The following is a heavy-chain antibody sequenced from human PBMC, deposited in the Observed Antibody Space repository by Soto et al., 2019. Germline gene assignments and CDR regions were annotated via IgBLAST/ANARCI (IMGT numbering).Heavy chain of an antibody. J-gene: IGHJ6*02. CDR3: AKDIQAPYRYYYYGMDV. CDR2: ISWDGGST. Sequence: GGSLRLSCAASGFTFDDYTMHWVRQAPGKGLEWVSLISWDGGSTYYADSVKGRFTISRDNSKNSLYPQMNSLRTEDTALYYCAKDIQAPYRYYYYGMDVWGQGTTVTVSS. V-gene: IGHV3-43*01. D-gene: IGHD1-26*01. CDR1: GFTFDDYT.